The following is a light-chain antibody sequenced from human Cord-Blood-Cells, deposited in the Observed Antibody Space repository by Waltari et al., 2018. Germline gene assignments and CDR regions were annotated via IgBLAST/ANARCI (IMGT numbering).Light chain of an antibody. CDR3: CSYAGSYTWV. CDR2: DVS. V-gene: IGLV2-11*01. Sequence: QSALTQPRSVSGSPGQSVTIPCPGTRSDVGGYNYVSWYQQHPGKAPKLIIYDVSKRPSGVPDRFSGSKSGNTASLTISGLQAEDEADYYCCSYAGSYTWVFGGGTKLTVL. J-gene: IGLJ3*02. CDR1: RSDVGGYNY.